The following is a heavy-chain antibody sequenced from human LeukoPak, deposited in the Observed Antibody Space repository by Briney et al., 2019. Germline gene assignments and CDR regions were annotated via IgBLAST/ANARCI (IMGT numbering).Heavy chain of an antibody. V-gene: IGHV1-8*02. D-gene: IGHD5-12*01. J-gene: IGHJ3*02. CDR3: ARRYEPLNDAFDI. CDR2: MNPNSGNT. CDR1: GYTFTSYY. Sequence: GASVKVSCKASGYTFTSYYMHWVRQATGQGLEWMGWMNPNSGNTGYAQKFQGRVTMTRNTSISTAYMELSSLRSEDTAVYYCARRYEPLNDAFDIWGQGTMVTVSS.